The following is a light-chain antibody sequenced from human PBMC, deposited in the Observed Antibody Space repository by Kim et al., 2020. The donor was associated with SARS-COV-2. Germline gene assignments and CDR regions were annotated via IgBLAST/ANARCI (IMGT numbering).Light chain of an antibody. J-gene: IGKJ3*01. V-gene: IGKV1-27*01. CDR3: QNYDSAPFT. CDR1: QGISTF. CDR2: GAS. Sequence: DIQMTQSPSSLSASVGDRVTITCRASQGISTFLLWYQQRPGRLPKLLIYGASTLQSGVPSRFSGSGSGTDFTLTISSLQPEDVATYYCQNYDSAPFTFGPGTKVDIK.